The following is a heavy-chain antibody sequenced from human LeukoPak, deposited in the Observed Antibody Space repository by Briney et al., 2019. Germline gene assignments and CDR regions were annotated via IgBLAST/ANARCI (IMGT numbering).Heavy chain of an antibody. J-gene: IGHJ4*02. V-gene: IGHV3-21*01. CDR1: GFTFSSYN. CDR2: VSSGSSYI. D-gene: IGHD2-15*01. Sequence: GGSLRLSCAASGFTFSSYNMNWVRQAPGKGLEWVSSVSSGSSYIYYADSVKGRFTISRDNAKNSLYLQMNGLRDEDTAVYYCGRVVSGKGDYWGQGTLVTVPS. CDR3: GRVVSGKGDY.